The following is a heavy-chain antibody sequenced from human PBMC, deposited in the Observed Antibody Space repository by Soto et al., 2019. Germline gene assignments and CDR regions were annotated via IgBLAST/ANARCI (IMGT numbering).Heavy chain of an antibody. CDR3: ARGLGATAAIAWYFEV. V-gene: IGHV3-20*04. Sequence: EVQLVESGGGVIRPGGSLRLSWAAPGLTFDDYGFTWVRHGPGKGLEWVTGINWSGASTGCADPVMGLFTISTDKAKNSLYLDMDSLRAEDTCFFYGARGLGATAAIAWYFEVWGRGTLVTVSS. D-gene: IGHD6-25*01. CDR2: INWSGAST. J-gene: IGHJ2*01. CDR1: GLTFDDYG.